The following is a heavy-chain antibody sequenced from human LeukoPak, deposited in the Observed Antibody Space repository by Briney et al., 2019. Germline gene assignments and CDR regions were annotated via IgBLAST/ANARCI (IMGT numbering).Heavy chain of an antibody. J-gene: IGHJ4*02. V-gene: IGHV4-39*07. CDR3: ARPALNCSSTSCWNY. CDR1: GGSISSSSYY. D-gene: IGHD2-2*01. Sequence: SETLSLTCTVSGGSISSSSYYWGWIRQPPGKGLEWIGSIYYSGSTYYNPSLKSRVTISVDTSKNQFSLKLGSVTAADTAVYYCARPALNCSSTSCWNYWGQGTLVTVSS. CDR2: IYYSGST.